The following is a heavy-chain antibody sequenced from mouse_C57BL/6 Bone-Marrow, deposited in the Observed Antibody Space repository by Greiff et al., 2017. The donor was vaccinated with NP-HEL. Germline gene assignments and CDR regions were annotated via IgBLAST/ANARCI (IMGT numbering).Heavy chain of an antibody. Sequence: VQLQQPGPELVKPGASVKMSCKASGYSFTSYYIHWVKQRPGQGLEWIGWIYPGSGNTKYNEKFKGKATLTEDTSSSTAYMQLSSLTSVDSAVYCGASGGLAWFAYWGQGTLVTVSA. CDR3: ASGGLAWFAY. CDR1: GYSFTSYY. CDR2: IYPGSGNT. J-gene: IGHJ3*01. V-gene: IGHV1-66*01.